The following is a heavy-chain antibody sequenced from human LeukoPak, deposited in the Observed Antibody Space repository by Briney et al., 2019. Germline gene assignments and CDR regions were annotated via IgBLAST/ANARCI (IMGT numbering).Heavy chain of an antibody. V-gene: IGHV3-53*01. CDR1: GFSVSSNC. Sequence: GGSLRLSCAASGFSVSSNCISWVRQAPGRGLEWVSVIYSGGSTKYADSVKARFTISRDNSKNTVYLQMNSLRAEDTAVYYCARATLDNWGQGTLVTVSS. CDR2: IYSGGST. J-gene: IGHJ4*02. CDR3: ARATLDN.